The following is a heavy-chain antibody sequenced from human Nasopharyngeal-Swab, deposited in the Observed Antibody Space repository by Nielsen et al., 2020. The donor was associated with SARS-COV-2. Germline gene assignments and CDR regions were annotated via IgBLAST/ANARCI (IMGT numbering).Heavy chain of an antibody. CDR2: IYYSGST. CDR3: ARANTIFGVVITHFGY. J-gene: IGHJ4*02. Sequence: SETLSLTCTVSGGSISSGGYYWSWIRQHPGKGLEWIGYIYYSGSTYYNPSLKSRLTISVDTSKNQFSLKLSSVTAADTAVYYCARANTIFGVVITHFGYWGQGTLVTVSS. V-gene: IGHV4-31*03. CDR1: GGSISSGGYY. D-gene: IGHD3-3*01.